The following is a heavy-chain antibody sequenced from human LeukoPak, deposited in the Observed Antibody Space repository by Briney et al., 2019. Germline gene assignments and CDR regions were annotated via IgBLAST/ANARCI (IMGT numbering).Heavy chain of an antibody. CDR1: GFTFSSYW. Sequence: QPGGSLRLSCAASGFTFSSYWMSWVRQAPGKGLEWVANIKQDGSEKYYVDSVKGRFTISRDNAKNSLYLQMNSLRAEDTAVYYCATFDYGDYVPFDYWGQGTLVTVSS. D-gene: IGHD4-17*01. CDR2: IKQDGSEK. J-gene: IGHJ4*02. V-gene: IGHV3-7*01. CDR3: ATFDYGDYVPFDY.